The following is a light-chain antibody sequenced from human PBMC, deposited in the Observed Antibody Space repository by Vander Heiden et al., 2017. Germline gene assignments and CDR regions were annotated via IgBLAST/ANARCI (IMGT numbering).Light chain of an antibody. V-gene: IGLV3-10*01. Sequence: SYDLTQTPSVSGSPGQMARITCAGDALPKKYGYWYQGKSGQAPVLVIYEDSKRPSGIPERFSGSNSGTMATLTISGAQVEDEADYYCYSTDSSGNHRVFGGGTKLTGL. CDR3: YSTDSSGNHRV. CDR2: EDS. J-gene: IGLJ3*02. CDR1: ALPKKY.